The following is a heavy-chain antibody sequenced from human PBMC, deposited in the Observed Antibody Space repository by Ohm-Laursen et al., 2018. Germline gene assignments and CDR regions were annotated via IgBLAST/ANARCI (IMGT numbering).Heavy chain of an antibody. CDR1: GFTFSNYV. V-gene: IGHV3-9*01. J-gene: IGHJ5*02. Sequence: SLRLSCSASGFTFSNYVIMSWIRQAPGKGLEWVSGISWNGDNTGYADSVKGRFTVSRDNAKNSLYLQMNSLRAEDTAFYYCAKDPPFDPWGEGTLVTVSS. CDR2: ISWNGDNT. CDR3: AKDPPFDP.